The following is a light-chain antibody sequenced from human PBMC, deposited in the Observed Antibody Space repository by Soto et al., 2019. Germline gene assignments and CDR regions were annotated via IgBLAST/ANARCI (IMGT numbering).Light chain of an antibody. CDR1: SSDVGGYNY. Sequence: SVLTPPASLSGAPGQSITISCTGNSSDVGGYNYVSWYQQHPGKAPKLMIYDVSNRPSGVSNRFSGSKSGNTASLTISGLQAEDEADYYCSSYTSSSTLVFGNGTKVTVL. V-gene: IGLV2-14*01. J-gene: IGLJ1*01. CDR2: DVS. CDR3: SSYTSSSTLV.